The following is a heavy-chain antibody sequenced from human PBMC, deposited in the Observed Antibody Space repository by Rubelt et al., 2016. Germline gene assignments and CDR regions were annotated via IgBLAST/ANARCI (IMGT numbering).Heavy chain of an antibody. Sequence: QVRLQESGPGLVKPSETLSLTCTVSGGSMTKKYWTWIRQPPGKGLQWIGYIYYTGGPHYSPSLKSRVSISIDTSKNQFSLILTSVTAAETAVYYCASHFDFWSAIDNWGRGTLVTVSS. CDR2: IYYTGGP. J-gene: IGHJ4*02. CDR1: GGSMTKKY. D-gene: IGHD3-3*01. CDR3: ASHFDFWSAIDN. V-gene: IGHV4-59*08.